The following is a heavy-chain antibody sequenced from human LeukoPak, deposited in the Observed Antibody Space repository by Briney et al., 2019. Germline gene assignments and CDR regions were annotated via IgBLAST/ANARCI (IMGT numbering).Heavy chain of an antibody. CDR2: ISSSSSTI. Sequence: GGSLRLSCAASGFTFSSYSMNWVRQAPGKGLEWVSYISSSSSTIYYADSVKGRFTISRDNAKNSLYLQMNSLRAEDTAVYYCARAEPRRTFYYWGQGTLVTVSS. CDR3: ARAEPRRTFYY. D-gene: IGHD1-14*01. J-gene: IGHJ4*02. V-gene: IGHV3-48*01. CDR1: GFTFSSYS.